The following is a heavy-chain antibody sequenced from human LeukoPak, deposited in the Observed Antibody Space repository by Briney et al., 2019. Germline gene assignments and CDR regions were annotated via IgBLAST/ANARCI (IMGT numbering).Heavy chain of an antibody. CDR2: INPNSGGT. D-gene: IGHD5-12*01. V-gene: IGHV1-2*02. J-gene: IGHJ5*02. Sequence: ASVKVSCKASGYTFTGYYMHWVRQAPGQGLEWMGWINPNSGGTNYAQKFQGRVTMTRDTSISTAYMELSRLRSDDTAVYYCARVADYSGYDDAYNWFDPWGQGTLVTVSS. CDR3: ARVADYSGYDDAYNWFDP. CDR1: GYTFTGYY.